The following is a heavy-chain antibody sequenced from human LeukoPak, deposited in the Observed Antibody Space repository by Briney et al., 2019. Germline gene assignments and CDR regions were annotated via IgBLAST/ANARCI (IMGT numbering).Heavy chain of an antibody. CDR3: ARGAVLNWFDP. V-gene: IGHV4-59*08. CDR1: GGSSSSYY. Sequence: SETLSLTCTVSGGSSSSYYWSWIRQPPGEGLEWIGNIYNSGSTNYNPSLKSRVTISVDTSKNQFSLKLSSVTAADTAVYYCARGAVLNWFDPWGQGTLVTVSS. CDR2: IYNSGST. J-gene: IGHJ5*02. D-gene: IGHD6-19*01.